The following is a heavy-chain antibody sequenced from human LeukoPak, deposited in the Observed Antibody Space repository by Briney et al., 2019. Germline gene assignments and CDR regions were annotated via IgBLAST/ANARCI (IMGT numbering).Heavy chain of an antibody. CDR3: ARGRGYRDYDRPLDY. Sequence: QPGGSLRLSCAASGFTVSSNYMNWVRQAPGKGLEWVSVITSGGNTYYADSVKGRFTTSRDNSKNTLYVQMNSLRAEDTAIYYCARGRGYRDYDRPLDYWGRGTLVTVSS. J-gene: IGHJ4*02. V-gene: IGHV3-53*01. CDR2: ITSGGNT. D-gene: IGHD5-12*01. CDR1: GFTVSSNY.